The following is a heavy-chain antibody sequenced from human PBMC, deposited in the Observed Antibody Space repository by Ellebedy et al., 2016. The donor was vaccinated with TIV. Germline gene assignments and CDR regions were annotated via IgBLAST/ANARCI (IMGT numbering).Heavy chain of an antibody. J-gene: IGHJ6*02. CDR1: GGSISSGGYY. V-gene: IGHV4-31*03. D-gene: IGHD3-9*01. CDR3: AREMGYDTLTGNYGMDV. Sequence: LRLSCTVSGGSISSGGYYWSWIRQLPGKGLEWIGYIYYSGSTYYNPSLRSRVTISVDTSKNQFSRKLSSVTAADTAVYYCAREMGYDTLTGNYGMDVWGQGTTVTVSS. CDR2: IYYSGST.